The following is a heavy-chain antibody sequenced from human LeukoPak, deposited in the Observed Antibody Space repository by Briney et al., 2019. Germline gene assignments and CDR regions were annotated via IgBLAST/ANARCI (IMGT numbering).Heavy chain of an antibody. CDR1: GFTFSDFG. CDR2: LWYDGTTT. V-gene: IGHV3-33*01. J-gene: IGHJ4*02. Sequence: GGSLRLSCAASGFTFSDFGMHWVRQAPGRGLEWVALLWYDGTTTYYADSVKGRFTISRDSAKNSLYLQMNNLRAEDTAVYYCARDDNWNDKPFDLWGPGTLVTVSP. D-gene: IGHD1-20*01. CDR3: ARDDNWNDKPFDL.